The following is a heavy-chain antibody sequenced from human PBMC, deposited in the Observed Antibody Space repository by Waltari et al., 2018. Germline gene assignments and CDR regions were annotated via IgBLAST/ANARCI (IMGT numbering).Heavy chain of an antibody. CDR1: GGSFSGYY. J-gene: IGHJ5*02. V-gene: IGHV4-34*01. Sequence: QVQLQQWGAGLLKPSATLSLTCAVYGGSFSGYYWSWIRQHPGKGLEWIGEINHSGSTNYNPSLKSRVTISVDTSKNQFSLKLSSVTAADTAVYYCARGDIVVVPAAPPTNNWFDPWGQGTLVTVSS. CDR3: ARGDIVVVPAAPPTNNWFDP. D-gene: IGHD2-2*01. CDR2: INHSGST.